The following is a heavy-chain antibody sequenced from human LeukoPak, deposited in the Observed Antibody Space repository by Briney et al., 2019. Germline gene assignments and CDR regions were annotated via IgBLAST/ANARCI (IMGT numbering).Heavy chain of an antibody. CDR1: GGSISSSSYY. CDR2: IYYSGST. J-gene: IGHJ3*02. Sequence: PSETLSLTCTVSGGSISSSSYYWGWIRQPPGKGLEWIGSIYYSGSTYYNPSLKSRVTISVDTSKNQFSLKLSSVTAADPAVYYCARPIRIFHDFGAFDIWGQGTMVTVSS. V-gene: IGHV4-39*01. CDR3: ARPIRIFHDFGAFDI. D-gene: IGHD3-3*01.